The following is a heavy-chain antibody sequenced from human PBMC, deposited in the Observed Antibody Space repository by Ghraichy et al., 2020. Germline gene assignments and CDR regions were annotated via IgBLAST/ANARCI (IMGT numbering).Heavy chain of an antibody. CDR2: ISDDGRPK. D-gene: IGHD7-27*01. V-gene: IGHV3-30*04. CDR3: GKDVEKWGRQGWDAFDI. J-gene: IGHJ3*02. CDR1: GFTFSGYS. Sequence: GGSLRLSCAASGFTFSGYSMHWVRQGPGKGLEWVAFISDDGRPKFYADSVKGRFTISRDNSNNTLSLQMNSLRPDDTAVYFCGKDVEKWGRQGWDAFDIWGQGTMVTVSS.